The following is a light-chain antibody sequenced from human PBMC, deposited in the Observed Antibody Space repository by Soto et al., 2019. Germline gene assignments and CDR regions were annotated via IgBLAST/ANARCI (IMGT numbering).Light chain of an antibody. CDR1: SSDVGGYNY. J-gene: IGLJ3*02. Sequence: QSALTQPASVSGSPGQSITISCTGNSSDVGGYNYVSWYQQHPGKAPKLMIYEVSYRPSGVSDRFSGSKSGNTASLTISGLQAEDEADYFCSSYRSSSTNGVFGGGTKLTVL. CDR2: EVS. CDR3: SSYRSSSTNGV. V-gene: IGLV2-14*01.